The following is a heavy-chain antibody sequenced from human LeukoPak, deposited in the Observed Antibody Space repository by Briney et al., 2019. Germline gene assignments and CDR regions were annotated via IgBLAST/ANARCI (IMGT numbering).Heavy chain of an antibody. CDR3: ARDHTGWSLGP. CDR1: GFTFSSYT. J-gene: IGHJ5*02. V-gene: IGHV3-21*01. D-gene: IGHD6-19*01. Sequence: PGGSLRLSCTASGFTFSSYTMNWVRQAPGKELEWVSSISGSNSYIYYADSMKGRFTISRDNAKNSLYLQMNSLRAEDTAVYYCARDHTGWSLGPWGQGTQVTVSS. CDR2: ISGSNSYI.